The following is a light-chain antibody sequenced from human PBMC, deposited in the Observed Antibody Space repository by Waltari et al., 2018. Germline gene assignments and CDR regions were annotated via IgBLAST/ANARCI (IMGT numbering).Light chain of an antibody. Sequence: QSALTQPASVSGSPGQSITISCTGTSSDVGSYNLVSWYQHHPGKAPKVMIYEGSERPSGVSNRFSGSKSGNTASLTISGLQAEGEADYYCCSYAGSSPSVVFGGGTKLTVL. CDR3: CSYAGSSPSVV. CDR1: SSDVGSYNL. CDR2: EGS. V-gene: IGLV2-23*01. J-gene: IGLJ2*01.